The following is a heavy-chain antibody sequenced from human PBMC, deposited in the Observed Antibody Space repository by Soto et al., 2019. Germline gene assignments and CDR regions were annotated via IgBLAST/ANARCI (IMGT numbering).Heavy chain of an antibody. CDR2: ISAYNGNT. V-gene: IGHV1-18*01. CDR3: ARVDSNYGRPYYFDY. J-gene: IGHJ4*02. CDR1: GYTFTSYG. D-gene: IGHD4-4*01. Sequence: QVQLVQSGAEVKKPGASVKVSCKASGYTFTSYGISWVRQAPGQGLEWMGWISAYNGNTNYAQKLQGRVTMTTDTATSTADMELRSLRSDDTSVYYCARVDSNYGRPYYFDYWGQGTLVTVS.